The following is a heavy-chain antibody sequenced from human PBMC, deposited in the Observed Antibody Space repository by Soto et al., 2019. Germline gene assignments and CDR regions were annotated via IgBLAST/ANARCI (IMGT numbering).Heavy chain of an antibody. Sequence: LSLTCAVSGGSLRGYYWSWIRQSPGKVLEWIGEINHSGDTNYNPSLKSRVTISADTSKNQFSLKLYSVTAADTAVYHCARDQSGFRHDSWGQGNLVTGSS. CDR3: ARDQSGFRHDS. D-gene: IGHD6-25*01. J-gene: IGHJ5*01. CDR2: INHSGDT. V-gene: IGHV4-34*01. CDR1: GGSLRGYY.